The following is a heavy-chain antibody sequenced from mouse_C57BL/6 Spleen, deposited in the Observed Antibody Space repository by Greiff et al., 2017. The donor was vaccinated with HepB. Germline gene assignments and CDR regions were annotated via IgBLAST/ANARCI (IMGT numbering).Heavy chain of an antibody. CDR1: GFTFSDYY. J-gene: IGHJ2*01. Sequence: KVVESEGGLVQPGSSMKLSCTASGFTFSDYYMAWVRQVPEKGLEWVANINYDGSSTYYLDSLKSRFIISRDNAKNILYLQMSSLKSEDTATYYCARDPGTLDYWGQGTTLTVSS. D-gene: IGHD4-1*01. CDR2: INYDGSST. CDR3: ARDPGTLDY. V-gene: IGHV5-16*01.